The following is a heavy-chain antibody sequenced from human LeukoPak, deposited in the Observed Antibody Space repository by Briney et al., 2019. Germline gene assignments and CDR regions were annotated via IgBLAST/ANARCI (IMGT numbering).Heavy chain of an antibody. CDR3: ARDRGPSATYYFDY. J-gene: IGHJ4*02. CDR2: ISAYNGNT. V-gene: IGHV1-18*04. CDR1: GYTFTGYY. Sequence: GASVKVSCKASGYTFTGYYIHWVRQAPGQGLEWMGWISAYNGNTNYAQKLQGRVTMTTDTSTNTAYMELRSLTSDDTAVYYCARDRGPSATYYFDYWGQGTLVTVSS. D-gene: IGHD1-26*01.